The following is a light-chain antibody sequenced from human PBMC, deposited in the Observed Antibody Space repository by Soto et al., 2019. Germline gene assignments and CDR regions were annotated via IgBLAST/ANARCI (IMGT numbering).Light chain of an antibody. V-gene: IGLV1-44*01. CDR1: SSNIGSNT. J-gene: IGLJ3*02. CDR3: AAWDDSLNGWV. Sequence: QSVLTQPPSASGTPGQRVTISCSGGSSNIGSNTVNWYQQLPGTAPKLLIYTNNQRPSGVPDQFSGSKSGTSASLAISGLQSEDEADYYCAAWDDSLNGWVFGGGTKVTVL. CDR2: TNN.